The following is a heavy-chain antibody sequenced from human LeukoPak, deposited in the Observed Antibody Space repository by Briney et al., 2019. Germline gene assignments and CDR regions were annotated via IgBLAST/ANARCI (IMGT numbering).Heavy chain of an antibody. CDR1: GYTFTSFY. D-gene: IGHD3-10*01. Sequence: ASVKVSCKASGYTFTSFYMHWVRQAPGQGLEWMGVINPSGGGTSYAQKFQARVTMTRDTSTSTVYMELSSLRSEDTAVYYCARDRDYYGSGSYAYFDYWGQGTLVTVSS. CDR3: ARDRDYYGSGSYAYFDY. CDR2: INPSGGGT. V-gene: IGHV1-46*01. J-gene: IGHJ4*02.